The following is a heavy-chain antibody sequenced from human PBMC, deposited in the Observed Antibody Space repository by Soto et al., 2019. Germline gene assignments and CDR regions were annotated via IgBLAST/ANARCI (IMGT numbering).Heavy chain of an antibody. CDR3: TKGPNWNYYYYGVDV. CDR1: GDSVSNYY. Sequence: PSETLSLTCTVSGDSVSNYYWSWIRQPAGRGLEWIGRVYSSGATTYNPSLNGRVTMSVDTSRNQFSLRLSSVTAADTAIYYCTKGPNWNYYYYGVDVWGQGTAVTVS. J-gene: IGHJ6*02. V-gene: IGHV4-4*07. D-gene: IGHD1-20*01. CDR2: VYSSGAT.